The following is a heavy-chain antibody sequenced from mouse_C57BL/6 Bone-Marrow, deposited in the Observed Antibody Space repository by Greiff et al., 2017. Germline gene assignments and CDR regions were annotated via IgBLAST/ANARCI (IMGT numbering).Heavy chain of an antibody. J-gene: IGHJ4*01. V-gene: IGHV2-5*01. CDR2: IWRGGST. Sequence: VQLQQSGPGLVQPSQSLSITCTVSGFSFTSYGVHWVRQSPGKGLEWLGVIWRGGSTDYNAAFMSRLSITKDNSKSQVFFKMNSLQADDNAIYYCAKRVYYDYDGGDYAMDYWGQGTSVTVSS. D-gene: IGHD2-4*01. CDR3: AKRVYYDYDGGDYAMDY. CDR1: GFSFTSYG.